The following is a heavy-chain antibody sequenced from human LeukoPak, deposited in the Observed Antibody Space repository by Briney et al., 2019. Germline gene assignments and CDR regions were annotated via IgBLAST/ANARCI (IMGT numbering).Heavy chain of an antibody. J-gene: IGHJ4*02. CDR3: ARDLGHYISSY. CDR1: GFTFTPYY. Sequence: GASVKVSCKSSGFTFTPYYIHWVRQAPGQGLEWMGIINPSGGSPSYAQKFQGRVAMTRDTSTSTVYMELSSPRSEDTAVYYCARDLGHYISSYWGQGTLVTVSS. CDR2: INPSGGSP. V-gene: IGHV1-46*01. D-gene: IGHD6-6*01.